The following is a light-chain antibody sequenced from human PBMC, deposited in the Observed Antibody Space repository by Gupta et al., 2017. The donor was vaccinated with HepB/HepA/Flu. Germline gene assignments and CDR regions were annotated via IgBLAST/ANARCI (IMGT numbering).Light chain of an antibody. J-gene: IGKJ2*01. V-gene: IGKV1-39*01. CDR2: SAT. Sequence: IPMTQSPSPPSASVGDRVTITCRASQSIRNYVNWYKQKRGKAPKLLIDSATSLQGGGPTRCSGGGSGTYCMSTSSSMQAEDFAADVCRKSYSVPFTFGQGTKLEIK. CDR1: QSIRNY. CDR3: RKSYSVPFT.